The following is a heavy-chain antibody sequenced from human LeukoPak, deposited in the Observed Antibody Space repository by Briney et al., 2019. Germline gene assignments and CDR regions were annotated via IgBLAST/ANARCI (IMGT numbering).Heavy chain of an antibody. D-gene: IGHD3-22*01. CDR2: TIPIFGTA. V-gene: IGHV1-69*05. CDR1: GATFSSYA. Sequence: SVKLSCKASGATFSSYAISWVRQAPRQGLEWLGGTIPIFGTANYAQKFQGRVTITTDESTSTASMELSSLRSEDTGVYYCARGKDYYDSSGYFEYFQHWGQGTLVTVSS. CDR3: ARGKDYYDSSGYFEYFQH. J-gene: IGHJ1*01.